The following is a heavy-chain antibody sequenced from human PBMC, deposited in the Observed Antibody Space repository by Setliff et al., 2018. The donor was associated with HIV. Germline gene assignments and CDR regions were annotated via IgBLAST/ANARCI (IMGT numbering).Heavy chain of an antibody. D-gene: IGHD6-19*01. V-gene: IGHV4-34*01. Sequence: PSETLSLTCAVYGGSFSGYYWTWIRQPPGKGLEWIGEITHSGSTNYNPSLGTRVTISVDTSKNQFSLKLGSVTAADTAVYYCAKGVAGLQYYYYYMDVWGKGTTVTVSS. CDR1: GGSFSGYY. J-gene: IGHJ6*03. CDR2: ITHSGST. CDR3: AKGVAGLQYYYYYMDV.